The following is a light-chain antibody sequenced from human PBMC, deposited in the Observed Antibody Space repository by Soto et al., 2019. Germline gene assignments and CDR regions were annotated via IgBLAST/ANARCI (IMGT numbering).Light chain of an antibody. Sequence: QSALTQPASVSGSPGQSITISCTGTTSDIGAYKYVSWYQQYPGKAPKLMIYEVSNRPSGVSNRFSGSKSDNTASLTISGLQAEDEADYYCCSYRGGSAPYVFGTGTKLTVL. J-gene: IGLJ1*01. CDR2: EVS. V-gene: IGLV2-14*01. CDR1: TSDIGAYKY. CDR3: CSYRGGSAPYV.